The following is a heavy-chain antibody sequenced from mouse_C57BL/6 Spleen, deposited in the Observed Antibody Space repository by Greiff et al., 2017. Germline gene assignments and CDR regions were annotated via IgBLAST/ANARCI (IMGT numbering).Heavy chain of an antibody. CDR1: GYAFSSSW. Sequence: QVQLQQSGPELVKPGASVKISCKASGYAFSSSWMNWVKQRPGKGLEWIGRIYPGDGDTNYNGKFKGKATLTADKSSSTAYMQLSSLTSEDSAVYCCARGGLGDYWGQGTTLTVSS. CDR3: ARGGLGDY. D-gene: IGHD3-3*01. V-gene: IGHV1-82*01. J-gene: IGHJ2*01. CDR2: IYPGDGDT.